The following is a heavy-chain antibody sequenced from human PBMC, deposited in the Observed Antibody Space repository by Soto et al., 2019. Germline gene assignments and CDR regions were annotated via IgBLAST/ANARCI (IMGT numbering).Heavy chain of an antibody. J-gene: IGHJ6*03. Sequence: SETLSLTCTVSGGSISSYYWSWIRQPPGKGLEWIGYIYYSGSTNYHPSLKSRVTISVDTSKNQFSLKLSSVTAADTAVYYCARTELGYCSGGSCYEYYYYYYMDVWGKGTTVTVSS. CDR2: IYYSGST. D-gene: IGHD2-15*01. V-gene: IGHV4-59*01. CDR3: ARTELGYCSGGSCYEYYYYYYMDV. CDR1: GGSISSYY.